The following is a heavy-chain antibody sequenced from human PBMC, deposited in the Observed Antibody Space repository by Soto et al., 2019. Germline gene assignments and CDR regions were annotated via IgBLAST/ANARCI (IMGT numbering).Heavy chain of an antibody. CDR2: INAGNGNT. V-gene: IGHV1-3*01. D-gene: IGHD3-10*01. CDR3: ARCLWFGERLYHDDY. CDR1: GYTFTSYA. J-gene: IGHJ4*02. Sequence: ASVKVSCKASGYTFTSYAMHWVRQAPGQRLEWMGWINAGNGNTKYSQKFQGRVTITRDTSTSTAYMELRSLRSDDTAVYYCARCLWFGERLYHDDYWGQGTLVTVSS.